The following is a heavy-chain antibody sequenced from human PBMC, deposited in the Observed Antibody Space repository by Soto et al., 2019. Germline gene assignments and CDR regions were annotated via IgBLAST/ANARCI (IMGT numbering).Heavy chain of an antibody. CDR2: IYGSGST. CDR3: ARADRVESPPT. J-gene: IGHJ4*02. CDR1: GGAMSSAAYY. Sequence: PSETLALTGTVSGGAMSSAAYYWSWIRQPPGKGLEWIGYIYGSGSTYYNPSLKSRVTISVDTSKSHFSLKLCSVTAADTAVYYCARADRVESPPTWRKGTLVTFSS. V-gene: IGHV4-30-4*01.